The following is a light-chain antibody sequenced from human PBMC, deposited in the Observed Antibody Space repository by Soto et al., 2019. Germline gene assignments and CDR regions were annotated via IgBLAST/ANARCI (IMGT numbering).Light chain of an antibody. J-gene: IGKJ1*01. CDR3: QQYGSSPWT. V-gene: IGKV3-20*01. CDR1: QSVSSSY. Sequence: EILLTQSPGTLSLSPGERPTLSCRASQSVSSSYLAWYQQKPGQAPRLLSYGASSRATGIPDRFSGSGSGTEFTLTISRLEPEDFEVYYCQQYGSSPWTFGQGTKVDIK. CDR2: GAS.